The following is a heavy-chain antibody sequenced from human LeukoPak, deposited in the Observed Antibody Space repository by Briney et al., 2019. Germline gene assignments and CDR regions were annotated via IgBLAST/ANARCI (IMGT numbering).Heavy chain of an antibody. CDR1: GYTFTSYG. D-gene: IGHD5-18*01. Sequence: ASVKVSCKASGYTFTSYGISWVRQAPGQGLEWMGWISAYNGNTNYAQKLQGRVTMTTDTSTSTAYMELRSLRSDDTAVYYCARGRNVDTAMVPFDYWGQGTLVTVSS. CDR3: ARGRNVDTAMVPFDY. CDR2: ISAYNGNT. V-gene: IGHV1-18*01. J-gene: IGHJ4*02.